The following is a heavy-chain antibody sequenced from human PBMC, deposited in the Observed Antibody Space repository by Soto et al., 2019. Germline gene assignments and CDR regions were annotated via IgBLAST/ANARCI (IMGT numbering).Heavy chain of an antibody. J-gene: IGHJ4*02. CDR3: ARDFDSSGDYYDGEGYFDY. V-gene: IGHV4-4*07. CDR2: IYTSGST. Sequence: PSETLSLTCTVSGGSISSYYWSWIRQPAGKGLEWIGRIYTSGSTNYNPSLKSRVTMSVDTSKNQFSLKLSSVTAADTAVYYCARDFDSSGDYYDGEGYFDYWGQGTLVTVYS. CDR1: GGSISSYY. D-gene: IGHD3-22*01.